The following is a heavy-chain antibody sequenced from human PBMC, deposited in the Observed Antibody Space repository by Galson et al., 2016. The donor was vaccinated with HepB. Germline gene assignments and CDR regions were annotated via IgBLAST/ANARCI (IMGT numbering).Heavy chain of an antibody. CDR3: AKHLTGTTGYHYGMDV. J-gene: IGHJ6*02. CDR1: GFSFSDYA. Sequence: LRLSCAASGFSFSDYAMTWVRQAPGKGLEWVSSISGSSGNSYYADSVKGRFTISRDNSKSTMYLQMSSLRAEDTAVYYCAKHLTGTTGYHYGMDVWGQGTTVTVSS. D-gene: IGHD1-20*01. CDR2: ISGSSGNS. V-gene: IGHV3-23*01.